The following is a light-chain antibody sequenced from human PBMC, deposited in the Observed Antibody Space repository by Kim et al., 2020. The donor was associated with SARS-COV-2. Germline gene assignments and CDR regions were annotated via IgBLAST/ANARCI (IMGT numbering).Light chain of an antibody. CDR3: SAWDSSLSVWV. J-gene: IGLJ3*02. CDR2: RNN. CDR1: STNLGDQG. V-gene: IGLV10-54*01. Sequence: ATLTWPGTSTNLGDQGAAWLQHRQGHPPKLLSHRNNNRPSGFSERLSASRSGNTASLTITGLQPEDAADYYCSAWDSSLSVWVFGGGTQLTVL.